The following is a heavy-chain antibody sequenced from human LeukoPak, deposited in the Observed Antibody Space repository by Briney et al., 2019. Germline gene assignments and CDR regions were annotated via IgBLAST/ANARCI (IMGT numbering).Heavy chain of an antibody. D-gene: IGHD3-22*01. J-gene: IGHJ4*02. V-gene: IGHV4-30-4*01. CDR2: IYYSGST. CDR3: ARTDFGSVRFYDSSGHYSDY. CDR1: GGSISSGDYY. Sequence: PSETLSLTCTVSGGSISSGDYYWRWIRQPPGKGLEWIGYIYYSGSTYYNPSLKSRVTISVDTSKNQFSLKLSSVTAADTAVYYCARTDFGSVRFYDSSGHYSDYWGQGTLVTVSS.